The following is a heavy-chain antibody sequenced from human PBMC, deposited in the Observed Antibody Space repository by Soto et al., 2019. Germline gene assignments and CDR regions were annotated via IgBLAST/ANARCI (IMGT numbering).Heavy chain of an antibody. CDR2: IIPILGIA. V-gene: IGHV1-69*02. Sequence: SVKVSCKASGGTFSSYTISWVRQAPGQGLEWMGRIIPILGIANYAQKFQGRVTITADKSTSTAYMELSSLRSEDTAVYYCARSWLGYCSSTSCYDNWFDPWGQGTLVTVSS. D-gene: IGHD2-2*01. CDR3: ARSWLGYCSSTSCYDNWFDP. J-gene: IGHJ5*02. CDR1: GGTFSSYT.